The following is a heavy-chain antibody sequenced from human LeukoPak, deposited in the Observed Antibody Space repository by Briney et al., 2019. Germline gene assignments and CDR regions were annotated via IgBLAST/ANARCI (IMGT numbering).Heavy chain of an antibody. CDR2: IIPILGIA. Sequence: VKVSCKASGGTFSSYAISWVRQAPGQGLGWMGRIIPILGIANYAQKFQGRVTITADKSTSTAYMELSSLRSEDTAVYYCARDRRIAAAATGYWGQGTLVTVSS. CDR3: ARDRRIAAAATGY. D-gene: IGHD6-13*01. V-gene: IGHV1-69*04. CDR1: GGTFSSYA. J-gene: IGHJ4*02.